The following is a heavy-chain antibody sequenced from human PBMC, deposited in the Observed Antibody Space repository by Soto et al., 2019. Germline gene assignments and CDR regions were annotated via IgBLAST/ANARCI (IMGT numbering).Heavy chain of an antibody. CDR2: IIPFFKGI. D-gene: IGHD3-16*01. J-gene: IGHJ6*02. CDR1: GGTFSNDA. CDR3: ARDVPLNYYDGTYYYYAMDV. V-gene: IGHV1-69*13. Sequence: SVKVSCKTSGGTFSNDASNWVRQAPGQGLEWMGGIIPFFKGIHYAQRFQGRLTITADDSTSTVYMDLSDLRSEDTAIYYCARDVPLNYYDGTYYYYAMDVWGQGTTVTVSS.